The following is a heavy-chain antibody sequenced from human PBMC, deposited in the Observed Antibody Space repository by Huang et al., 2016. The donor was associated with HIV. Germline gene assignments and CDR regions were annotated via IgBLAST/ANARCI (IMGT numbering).Heavy chain of an antibody. D-gene: IGHD3-16*01. Sequence: MESGGGVVQPGKSMRLSCKASGFAFSDYSMYWFRQGPGKGPGCVAVSSFGRWNVDYKDSVRGRFTGSRYNNKNLVFVDLANGKGDETAMYYCAKGIIKKGLTFVDGYAPHTLYLYSGMDVWGKGTPVIVSS. CDR3: AKGIIKKGLTFVDGYAPHTLYLYSGMDV. V-gene: IGHV3-9*01. J-gene: IGHJ6*04. CDR2: SSFGRWNV. CDR1: GFAFSDYS.